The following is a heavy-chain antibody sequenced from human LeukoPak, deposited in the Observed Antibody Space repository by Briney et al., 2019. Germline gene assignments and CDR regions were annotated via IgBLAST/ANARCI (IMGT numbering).Heavy chain of an antibody. CDR2: VSYDGSNK. D-gene: IGHD3-10*01. V-gene: IGHV3-30*03. CDR1: GFTISNYG. CDR3: ATEGYYGSGSFPDY. Sequence: GRSLRLSCAASGFTISNYGMHWVRRAPAKGLEWVGVVSYDGSNKYYPDSVKGRFTISRDNSKNTLYLQMNSLRAEDTAVYYCATEGYYGSGSFPDYWGQGTLVTVSS. J-gene: IGHJ4*02.